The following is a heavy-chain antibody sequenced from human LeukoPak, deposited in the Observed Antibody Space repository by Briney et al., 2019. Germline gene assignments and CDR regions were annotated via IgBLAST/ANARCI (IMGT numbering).Heavy chain of an antibody. V-gene: IGHV1-69*05. CDR1: GGTFSSYA. J-gene: IGHJ6*03. D-gene: IGHD6-13*01. CDR3: ARDPGPAAGTRYYYYYYMDV. CDR2: IIPIFGTA. Sequence: SVKVSCKASGGTFSSYAISWVRQAPGHGLEWMGRIIPIFGTANYAQKFQGRVTITTDESTSTAYMELSSLRSEDTAVYYCARDPGPAAGTRYYYYYYMDVWGKGTTVTVSS.